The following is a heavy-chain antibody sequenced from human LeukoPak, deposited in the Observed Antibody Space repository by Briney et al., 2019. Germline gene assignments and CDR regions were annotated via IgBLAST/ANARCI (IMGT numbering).Heavy chain of an antibody. D-gene: IGHD6-6*01. Sequence: PSETLSLTCTVSGGSISSSNHYWGWIRQPPGEGLEWIGSIYYSGTTAYNPSLKSRVTISVDTSKSQFSLKLSSVTAADTAVYYCVRWQSGSTFHPPWGQGTLVTVSS. CDR1: GGSISSSNHY. CDR3: VRWQSGSTFHPP. CDR2: IYYSGTT. V-gene: IGHV4-39*01. J-gene: IGHJ5*02.